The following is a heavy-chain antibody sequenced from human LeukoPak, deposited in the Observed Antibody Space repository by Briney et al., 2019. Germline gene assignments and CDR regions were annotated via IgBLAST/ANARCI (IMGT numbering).Heavy chain of an antibody. CDR2: LSGSGCSR. CDR1: GFIFRRYA. D-gene: IGHD2-2*01. V-gene: IGHV3-23*01. J-gene: IGHJ4*02. CDR3: SRDTKRYQKYYFDY. Sequence: AGRSLRLSCAASGFIFRRYAMSWVSQAPGKGLEWVSALSGSGCSRYNAYTVKGRFSISRDNAKNSLYLQMNSLRAKDTAVYYCSRDTKRYQKYYFDYWGQGSLASVSS.